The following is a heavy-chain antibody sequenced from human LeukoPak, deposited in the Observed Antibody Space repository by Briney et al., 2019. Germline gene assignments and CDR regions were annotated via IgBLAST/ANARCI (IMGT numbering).Heavy chain of an antibody. CDR3: ARGLNYYDTINNEAFDI. Sequence: ASVKVSCKASGYTFTGYYMHWVRQAPGQGLEWMGWINPNSGGTNYAQKFQGRVTMTRDTSISTAYMELSRLRSDDTAVYYCARGLNYYDTINNEAFDIWGQGTMVTVS. CDR1: GYTFTGYY. J-gene: IGHJ3*02. CDR2: INPNSGGT. D-gene: IGHD3-22*01. V-gene: IGHV1-2*02.